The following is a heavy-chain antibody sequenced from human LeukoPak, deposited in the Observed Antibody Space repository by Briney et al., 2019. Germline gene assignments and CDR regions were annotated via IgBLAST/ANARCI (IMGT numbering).Heavy chain of an antibody. J-gene: IGHJ6*03. CDR2: IYHSGST. D-gene: IGHD3-9*01. Sequence: PSETLSLTCAVSGYSISSGYYWGWIRQPPGKGLEWIGSIYHSGSTYYNPSLKSRVTISVDTSKNQFSLKLSSVTAADTAVYYCARGRVRYYDILTGYRYYYYYMDVWGKGTTVTVSS. CDR3: ARGRVRYYDILTGYRYYYYYMDV. CDR1: GYSISSGYY. V-gene: IGHV4-38-2*01.